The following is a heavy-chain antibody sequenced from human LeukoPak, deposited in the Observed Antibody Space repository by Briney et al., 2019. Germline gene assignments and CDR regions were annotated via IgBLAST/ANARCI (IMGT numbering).Heavy chain of an antibody. J-gene: IGHJ4*02. V-gene: IGHV3-23*01. CDR1: GFTFSSYA. D-gene: IGHD3-3*01. CDR2: ISGSGGST. CDR3: ATSNSNGLSLFDY. Sequence: GGSLRLSCAASGFTFSSYAMSWVRQAPGKGLEWVSAISGSGGSTYYADSVKGRFTISRDNSKNTLYLQMNSLRAEDTAVYYCATSNSNGLSLFDYWGQGTLVTVSS.